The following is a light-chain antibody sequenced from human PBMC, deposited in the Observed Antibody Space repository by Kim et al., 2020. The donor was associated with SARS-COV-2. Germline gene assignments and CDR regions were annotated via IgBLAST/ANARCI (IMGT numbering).Light chain of an antibody. V-gene: IGKV3-20*01. CDR2: DSS. CDR1: QSVSSNY. CDR3: QQYGNSPFT. J-gene: IGKJ2*01. Sequence: PGERATLSCRASQSVSSNYLAWYQQKPGQAPRLLKYDSSSRAAGIPDRFSGSGSGTDFTLTISRLEPEDFAVYYCQQYGNSPFTFGQGTKL.